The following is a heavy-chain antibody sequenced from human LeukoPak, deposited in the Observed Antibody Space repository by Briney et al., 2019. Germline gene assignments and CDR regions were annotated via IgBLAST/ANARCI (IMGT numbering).Heavy chain of an antibody. CDR3: ARGGKEGGLKEFDS. D-gene: IGHD3/OR15-3a*01. CDR1: GYTFTSYY. CDR2: INPSGGST. V-gene: IGHV1-46*01. Sequence: ASVKVSCKASGYTFTSYYMHWVRQPPGQGLEWMGIINPSGGSTNYAQKFQGRVTMTRGMSTSTVYMELSSLRSEDTAVYYCARGGKEGGLKEFDSWGQGTLVTVSS. J-gene: IGHJ4*02.